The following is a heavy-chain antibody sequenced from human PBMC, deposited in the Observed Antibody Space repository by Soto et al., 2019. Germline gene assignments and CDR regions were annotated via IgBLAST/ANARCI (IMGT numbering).Heavy chain of an antibody. J-gene: IGHJ6*02. CDR2: IIPIFGTA. Sequence: SVKVSCKASGGTFSSYAISWVRQAPGQGLEWMGGIIPIFGTANYAQKFQGWVTMTRDKSISTAYLQWSSLKASDTAMYYCARLHRGSSNYYYYGMDVWGQGTTVTVSS. V-gene: IGHV1-69*05. D-gene: IGHD1-26*01. CDR3: ARLHRGSSNYYYYGMDV. CDR1: GGTFSSYA.